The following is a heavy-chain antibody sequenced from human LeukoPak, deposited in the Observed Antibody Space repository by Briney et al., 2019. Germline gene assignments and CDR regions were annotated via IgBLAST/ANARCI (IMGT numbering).Heavy chain of an antibody. V-gene: IGHV3-23*01. J-gene: IGHJ4*02. CDR3: AKWGDYDILTGYYVSDF. Sequence: PGGSLRVSCAASGFIFRNYAMSRVRQAPGKGLEWVSAITGSGDTTYYADSVKGRFTISRDNSKNTLYVEMNTLRAEDTAVYYCAKWGDYDILTGYYVSDFWGQGTLVTVSS. D-gene: IGHD3-9*01. CDR2: ITGSGDTT. CDR1: GFIFRNYA.